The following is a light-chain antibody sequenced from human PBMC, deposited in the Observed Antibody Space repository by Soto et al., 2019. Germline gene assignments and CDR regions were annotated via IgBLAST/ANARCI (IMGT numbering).Light chain of an antibody. CDR1: SSNIGAGYD. J-gene: IGLJ3*02. CDR2: GNS. CDR3: QSYDSSLSGWV. Sequence: QPVLTQPPSVSGAPGQRVTISCTGSSSNIGAGYDVHWYQQLPGTAPKLLIYGNSNRPSGVPDRFSGSKSGTSASLAIPGLQAEDEADYYCQSYDSSLSGWVFGGGTKLTVL. V-gene: IGLV1-40*01.